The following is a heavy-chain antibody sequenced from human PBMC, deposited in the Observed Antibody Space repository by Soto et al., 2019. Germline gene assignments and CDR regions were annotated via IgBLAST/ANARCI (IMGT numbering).Heavy chain of an antibody. D-gene: IGHD1-26*01. CDR1: VDSISSSSFY. J-gene: IGHJ4*02. CDR3: ARLRLAYSGTFYFDL. Sequence: PSETLSLTCTVSVDSISSSSFYWGWIRQPPGKGLEWIGTIYYSGSTYYNPSLKSRVTIYQDTPRNEFSLKVTSVTAADTAVYYCARLRLAYSGTFYFDLWGQGALVTVSS. CDR2: IYYSGST. V-gene: IGHV4-39*01.